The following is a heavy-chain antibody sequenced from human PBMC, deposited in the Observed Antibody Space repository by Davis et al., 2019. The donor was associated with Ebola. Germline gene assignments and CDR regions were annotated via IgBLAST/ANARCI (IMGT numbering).Heavy chain of an antibody. CDR1: GYSFANYW. CDR3: ARFIKPIAAAGTKGYFHH. Sequence: GESLKISCKGSGYSFANYWIAWVRQMPGKGLEWMGIIYPDDSDIRYSPSFQGQVSISADKSINTAYLQWSSLKASDTAMYYCARFIKPIAAAGTKGYFHHWGQGTLVTVSS. D-gene: IGHD6-13*01. V-gene: IGHV5-51*01. CDR2: IYPDDSDI. J-gene: IGHJ1*01.